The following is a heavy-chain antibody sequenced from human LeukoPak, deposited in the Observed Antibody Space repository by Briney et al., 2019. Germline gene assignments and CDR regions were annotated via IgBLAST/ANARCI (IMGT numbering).Heavy chain of an antibody. Sequence: SETLSLTCTVSGGSISSYYWSWIRQPPGKGLEWIGYIYYSGSTNYNPPLKSRVTISVDTSKNQFSLKLSSVTAADTAVYYCARQRNYFDSSGYYKRALFDYWGQGTLVTVSS. V-gene: IGHV4-59*01. CDR3: ARQRNYFDSSGYYKRALFDY. CDR2: IYYSGST. CDR1: GGSISSYY. D-gene: IGHD3-22*01. J-gene: IGHJ4*02.